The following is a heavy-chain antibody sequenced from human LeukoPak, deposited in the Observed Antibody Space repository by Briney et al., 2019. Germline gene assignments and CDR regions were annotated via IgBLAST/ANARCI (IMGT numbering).Heavy chain of an antibody. V-gene: IGHV3-23*01. Sequence: GGSLRLSCAASGFTFNTYTMSWVRQAPGRGLEWVSAISASGGSTYYADSVKGRFTISRDNSENTLYLQMNSLRAEDTAVYYCANENYYGSGSYPDYWGQGTLVTVSS. CDR2: ISASGGST. CDR1: GFTFNTYT. CDR3: ANENYYGSGSYPDY. J-gene: IGHJ4*02. D-gene: IGHD3-10*01.